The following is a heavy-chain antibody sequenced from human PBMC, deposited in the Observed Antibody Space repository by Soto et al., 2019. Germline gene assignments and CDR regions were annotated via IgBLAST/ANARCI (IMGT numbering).Heavy chain of an antibody. CDR1: GGSISDNDYY. CDR2: ISHTGTA. CDR3: ARLAYDANCFNVYDDDAFDL. D-gene: IGHD3-22*01. V-gene: IGHV4-39*01. Sequence: SETLSLTCTVSGGSISDNDYYWSWIRQPPGKGLEWIGTISHTGTAYYNPSLESRVAVSVGTSENQFSLNLSSVTAADTAVYYCARLAYDANCFNVYDDDAFDLCGQGTTVTVSS. J-gene: IGHJ3*01.